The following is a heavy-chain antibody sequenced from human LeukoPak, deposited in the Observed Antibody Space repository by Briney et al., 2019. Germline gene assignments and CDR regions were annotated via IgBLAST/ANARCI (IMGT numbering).Heavy chain of an antibody. CDR2: ISSDGGTD. J-gene: IGHJ5*01. Sequence: PGGSLRLSCEASGFTFSNYGMLWVRQAPGKGLEWVAVISSDGGTDYYADPVKGRFTISRDSSKNTMYLQMNSLRTEDTAVYYCTREGMGTSFSAWFHPWGQGTLVTVSS. D-gene: IGHD1-7*01. CDR3: TREGMGTSFSAWFHP. V-gene: IGHV3-30*03. CDR1: GFTFSNYG.